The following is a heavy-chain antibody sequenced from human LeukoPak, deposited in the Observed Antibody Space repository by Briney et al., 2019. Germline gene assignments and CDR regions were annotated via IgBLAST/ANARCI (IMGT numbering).Heavy chain of an antibody. D-gene: IGHD6-6*01. J-gene: IGHJ6*03. CDR3: ARVIVDGSSSYYYYYMDV. CDR2: IIPIFGTA. CDR1: GGTFSSYA. V-gene: IGHV1-69*05. Sequence: SVKVSCKASGGTFSSYAISWVRQAPGQGLEWMGRIIPIFGTANYAQKFQGRVTITTDESTSTAYMELSSLRSEDTAVYYCARVIVDGSSSYYYYYMDVWGKGTTVTVSS.